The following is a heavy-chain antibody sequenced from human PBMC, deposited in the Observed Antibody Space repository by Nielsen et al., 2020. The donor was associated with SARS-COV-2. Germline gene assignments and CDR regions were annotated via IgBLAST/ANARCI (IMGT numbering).Heavy chain of an antibody. V-gene: IGHV3-30*18. J-gene: IGHJ4*02. CDR3: AKDKDYSGSGLDY. CDR2: ISYDGSNK. D-gene: IGHD3-10*01. Sequence: GESLKISCAASGFTFNKYGIHWVRQAPGKGLEWVAVISYDGSNKYYADSVKGRFTISRDNSKNTLYLQMNSLRAEDTAVYYCAKDKDYSGSGLDYWGQGTLVTVSS. CDR1: GFTFNKYG.